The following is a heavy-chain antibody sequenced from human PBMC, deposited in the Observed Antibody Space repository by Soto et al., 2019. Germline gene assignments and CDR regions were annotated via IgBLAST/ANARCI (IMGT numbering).Heavy chain of an antibody. V-gene: IGHV3-23*01. CDR1: GIIFGSYD. CDR3: AQFHRLGIYSPRFAP. D-gene: IGHD3-16*01. J-gene: IGHJ5*02. Sequence: EVQLLESGGGLVQPGGSLRLSCVASGIIFGSYDMSWVRQAPGKGLEWVSAVRVSDSRTFYADSVRGRFTISRDNSKNTLYLQMNSLRSEDTAVYYCAQFHRLGIYSPRFAPWGQGTLITVSS. CDR2: VRVSDSRT.